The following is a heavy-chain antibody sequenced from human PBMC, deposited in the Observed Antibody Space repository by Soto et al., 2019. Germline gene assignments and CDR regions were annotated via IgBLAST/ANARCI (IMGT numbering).Heavy chain of an antibody. Sequence: PGKGLEWVAVIWYDGSNTYYADSVKGRFTISRDNSKNTLYLQMNSLRAEDTFFFQAEDGIRGVRSVSAFLLNRSSDL. CDR3: EDGIRGVRSVSAFLLNRSSDL. J-gene: IGHJ2*01. V-gene: IGHV3-33*01. CDR2: IWYDGSNT. D-gene: IGHD2-15*01.